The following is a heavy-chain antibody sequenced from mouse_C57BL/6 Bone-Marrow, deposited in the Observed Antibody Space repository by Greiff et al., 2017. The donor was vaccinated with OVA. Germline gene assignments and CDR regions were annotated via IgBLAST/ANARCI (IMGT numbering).Heavy chain of an antibody. CDR2: IYPGDGDT. D-gene: IGHD2-4*01. Sequence: QVQLQQSGPELVKPGASVKISCKASGYAFSSSWMNWVKQRPGKGLEWIGRIYPGDGDTNYNGKFKGKATLTADKSSSTAYMQLSSLTSEDSAVYFCARRYDYDEDYAMDYWGQGTSVTVSS. CDR1: GYAFSSSW. V-gene: IGHV1-82*01. CDR3: ARRYDYDEDYAMDY. J-gene: IGHJ4*01.